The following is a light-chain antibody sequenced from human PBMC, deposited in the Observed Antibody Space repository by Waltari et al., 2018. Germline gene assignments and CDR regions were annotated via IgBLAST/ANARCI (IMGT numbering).Light chain of an antibody. CDR3: STCDVRLTGWV. V-gene: IGLV1-44*01. Sequence: QSVLTQPPSRSGTPGPKVTISCSGSRSNIGASAVNWYQHLPGTPPKLLIYSNNQRHSGVPARFSGSKSGTSASLAISGLPSEDEALYSCSTCDVRLTGWVFGGGTKLTVL. CDR2: SNN. J-gene: IGLJ3*02. CDR1: RSNIGASA.